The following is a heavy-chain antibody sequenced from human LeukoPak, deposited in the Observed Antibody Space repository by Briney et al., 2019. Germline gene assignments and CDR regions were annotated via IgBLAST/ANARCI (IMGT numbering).Heavy chain of an antibody. CDR3: ARHYDPHYYSMDV. D-gene: IGHD3-3*01. Sequence: SETLSLTCTVSGGSISSYYWSWIRQPPGKGLEWIGYIYYSGSTNYNPSLKSRVTISVDTSKNQFSLKLSSVTAADTAVYYCARHYDPHYYSMDVWGQGTAVTVSS. CDR1: GGSISSYY. J-gene: IGHJ6*02. V-gene: IGHV4-59*08. CDR2: IYYSGST.